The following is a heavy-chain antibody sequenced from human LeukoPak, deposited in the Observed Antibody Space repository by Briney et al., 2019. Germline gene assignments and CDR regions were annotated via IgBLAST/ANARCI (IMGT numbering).Heavy chain of an antibody. D-gene: IGHD2-15*01. Sequence: PSETLSLTCTVSGGSISNYYWSWVRQPPGKGLEWIGYIYDSGSTNYNPSLKSRVTISADTSKNQLSLTLSSATAADTAVYYCARSGGNGWFDPWGQGTLVTVSS. CDR3: ARSGGNGWFDP. CDR1: GGSISNYY. J-gene: IGHJ5*02. CDR2: IYDSGST. V-gene: IGHV4-59*01.